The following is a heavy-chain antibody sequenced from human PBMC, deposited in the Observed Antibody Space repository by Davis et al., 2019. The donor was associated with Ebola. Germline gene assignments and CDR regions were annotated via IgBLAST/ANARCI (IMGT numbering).Heavy chain of an antibody. CDR3: ARSAAYYYYYMDV. V-gene: IGHV1-69*13. CDR2: IIPTFGTA. Sequence: SVQVSCKASGGTFSSYAISWVRQAPGQGLEWMGGIIPTFGTANHAQKFQGRVTITADESTSTAYMELSSLRSEDTAVYYCARSAAYYYYYMDVWGKGTTVTVSS. CDR1: GGTFSSYA. J-gene: IGHJ6*03.